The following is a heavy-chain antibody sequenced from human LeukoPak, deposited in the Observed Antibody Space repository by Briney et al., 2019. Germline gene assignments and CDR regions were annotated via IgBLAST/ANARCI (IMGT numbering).Heavy chain of an antibody. CDR3: ARDQGWGDY. D-gene: IGHD3-16*01. J-gene: IGHJ4*02. CDR2: IKQDGSEK. V-gene: IGHV3-7*01. CDR1: GFTFSDYW. Sequence: GGSLRLSCVASGFTFSDYWMSWVRQAPGKGLEWVANIKQDGSEKYYVDSIKGRFNISRDKAKNSLYVQMNNLRAEDTAVYYCARDQGWGDYWGQGTLVTVSS.